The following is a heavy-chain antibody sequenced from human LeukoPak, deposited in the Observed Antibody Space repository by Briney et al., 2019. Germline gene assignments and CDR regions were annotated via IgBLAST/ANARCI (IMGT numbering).Heavy chain of an antibody. CDR3: ARRPQRYCSSTSCSAYFQH. CDR1: GGSFSGYY. J-gene: IGHJ1*01. D-gene: IGHD2-2*01. CDR2: INHSGST. Sequence: SETLSLTCAVYGGSFSGYYWSWIRQPPGKGLEWIGEINHSGSTNYNPSLKSRVTISVDTSKNQFSLKLSSVTAADTAVYHCARRPQRYCSSTSCSAYFQHWGQGTLVTVSS. V-gene: IGHV4-34*01.